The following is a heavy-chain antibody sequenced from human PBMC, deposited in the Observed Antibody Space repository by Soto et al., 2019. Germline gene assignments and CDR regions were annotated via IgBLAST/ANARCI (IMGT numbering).Heavy chain of an antibody. CDR3: ARAHELAGRGFLYYYYGMDV. D-gene: IGHD1-1*01. CDR1: GFTFSSYK. V-gene: IGHV3-48*03. J-gene: IGHJ6*02. CDR2: ISSSGSTI. Sequence: EVQLVESGGGLVQPGGSLRLSCAASGFTFSSYKMNWVRQAPGKGLEWVSYISSSGSTIYYADSVKGRFTISRDNAKNSLYLQMNSLRAEDTAVYYCARAHELAGRGFLYYYYGMDVWGQGTTVTVSS.